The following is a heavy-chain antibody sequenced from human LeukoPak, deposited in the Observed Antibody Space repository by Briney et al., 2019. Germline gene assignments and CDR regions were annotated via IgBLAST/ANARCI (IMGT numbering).Heavy chain of an antibody. D-gene: IGHD4-17*01. Sequence: PSETLSLTCTVSGGSINSYYWSWIRQPAGKGLEWIGRIYSNGITKYNPPLKSRVTLSVDTSRNQFSLKLTAVTAADTAVYYCARGHTTVTTVDAFDIWGQGTMVTVSS. CDR3: ARGHTTVTTVDAFDI. J-gene: IGHJ3*02. CDR2: IYSNGIT. CDR1: GGSINSYY. V-gene: IGHV4-4*07.